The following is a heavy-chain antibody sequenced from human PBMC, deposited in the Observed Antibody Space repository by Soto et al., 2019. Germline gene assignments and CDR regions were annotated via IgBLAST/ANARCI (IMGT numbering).Heavy chain of an antibody. D-gene: IGHD3-10*01. CDR1: GYTFTGYY. J-gene: IGHJ6*02. CDR3: ARAWSPMVRGVIPFMDV. Sequence: RASVKVSCKASGYTFTGYYMHWVRQAPGQGLEWMGWINPNSGGTNYAQKFQGRVTMTRDTSISTAYMELSRLRSDDTAVHYCARAWSPMVRGVIPFMDVWGQGTTVTVSS. CDR2: INPNSGGT. V-gene: IGHV1-2*02.